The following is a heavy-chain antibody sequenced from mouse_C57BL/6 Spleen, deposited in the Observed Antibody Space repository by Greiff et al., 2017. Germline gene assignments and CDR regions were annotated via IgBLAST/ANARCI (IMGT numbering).Heavy chain of an antibody. V-gene: IGHV1-64*01. CDR2: IHPNSGST. D-gene: IGHD2-1*01. CDR3: ARERGNYGVYFDY. J-gene: IGHJ2*01. CDR1: GYTFTSYW. Sequence: QVPLQQPGAELVKPGASVKLSCKASGYTFTSYWMHWVKQRPGQGLEWIGMIHPNSGSTNYNEKFKSKATLTVDKSSSTAYMQLSSLTAEDSAVYYCARERGNYGVYFDYWGQGTTLTVSS.